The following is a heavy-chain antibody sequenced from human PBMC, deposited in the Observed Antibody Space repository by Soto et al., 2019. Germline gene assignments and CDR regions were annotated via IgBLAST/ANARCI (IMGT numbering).Heavy chain of an antibody. D-gene: IGHD3-10*01. CDR1: GYSFTSYW. CDR2: IDPSDSYT. J-gene: IGHJ6*02. CDR3: ASRQGTMVRGAIFFDYYGMDV. V-gene: IGHV5-10-1*01. Sequence: PGESLKISCNGSGYSFTSYWISWVRQMPWKGLEWMGRIDPSDSYTNYSPSFQGHVTISADKSISTAYLQWSSLKASDTAMYYCASRQGTMVRGAIFFDYYGMDVWGQGTTVTVSS.